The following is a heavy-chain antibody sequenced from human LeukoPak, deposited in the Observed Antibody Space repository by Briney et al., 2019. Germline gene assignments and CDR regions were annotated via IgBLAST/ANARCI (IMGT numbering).Heavy chain of an antibody. J-gene: IGHJ4*02. D-gene: IGHD5-18*01. CDR3: AKDRPGYSFGSGFAY. V-gene: IGHV3-9*01. CDR2: ISWNSGSI. CDR1: GFTFDDHA. Sequence: GRSLRLSCAASGFTFDDHAMHWVRQAPGKGLEWVSGISWNSGSIGYADSVKGRFTISRDNAKNSLYLQMNSLRAEDTALYYCAKDRPGYSFGSGFAYWGQGTLVTVSS.